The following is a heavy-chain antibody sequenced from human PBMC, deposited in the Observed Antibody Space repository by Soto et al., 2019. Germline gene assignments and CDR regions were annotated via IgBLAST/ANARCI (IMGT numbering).Heavy chain of an antibody. CDR1: GGSFSGYY. V-gene: IGHV4-34*01. J-gene: IGHJ6*02. CDR3: ARAHLELWFGELYGMDV. CDR2: INHSGST. Sequence: SETLSLTCAVYGGSFSGYYWSWIRQPPGKGLEWIGEINHSGSTNYNPSLKSRVTISVDTSKNQFSLKLSSVTAADTAVYYCARAHLELWFGELYGMDVWVQGTTVT. D-gene: IGHD3-10*01.